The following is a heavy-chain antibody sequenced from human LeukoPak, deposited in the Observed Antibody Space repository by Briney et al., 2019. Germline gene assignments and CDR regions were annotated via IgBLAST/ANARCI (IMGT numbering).Heavy chain of an antibody. CDR1: GFTFSRYW. CDR3: ARWGGGFDY. Sequence: GGSLRLSCAASGFTFSRYWMSWVRQAPGRGLEWVANIKQDGSAKYYGDSVEGRFTISRDNAKNSLYLQMNSLRAEDTAVYYCARWGGGFDYWGQGTLVTVSS. CDR2: IKQDGSAK. J-gene: IGHJ4*02. D-gene: IGHD3-16*01. V-gene: IGHV3-7*04.